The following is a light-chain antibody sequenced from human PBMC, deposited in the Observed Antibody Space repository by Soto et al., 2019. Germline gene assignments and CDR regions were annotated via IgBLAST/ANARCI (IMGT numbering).Light chain of an antibody. CDR2: AAS. CDR1: RDLSNW. Sequence: DIQMTQSPSSVSASVGDRVTITCRASRDLSNWLAWYQHKPGKAPKLLIYAASTLQSGVPSRFSGSGGGTDFTLTISSLQPEDFATYYCQQANSFPRSFGGGTKVEIK. CDR3: QQANSFPRS. V-gene: IGKV1-12*01. J-gene: IGKJ4*01.